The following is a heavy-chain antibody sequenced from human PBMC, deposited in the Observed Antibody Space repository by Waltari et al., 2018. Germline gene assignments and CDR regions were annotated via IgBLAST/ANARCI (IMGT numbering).Heavy chain of an antibody. Sequence: QVQLQESGPGLVKPSETLSLTCAVSGYSISSGYYWGWIRQPPGKGLEWIGSIYHSGSTYYNPSLKSRVTISVDTSKNQFSLKLSSVTAADTAVYYCARPLLYYYYYMDVWGKGTTVTVSS. CDR1: GYSISSGYY. CDR3: ARPLLYYYYYMDV. CDR2: IYHSGST. J-gene: IGHJ6*03. V-gene: IGHV4-38-2*01.